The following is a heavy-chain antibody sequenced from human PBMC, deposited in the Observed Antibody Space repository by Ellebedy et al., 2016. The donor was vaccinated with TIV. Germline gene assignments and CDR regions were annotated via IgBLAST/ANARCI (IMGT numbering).Heavy chain of an antibody. J-gene: IGHJ6*01. CDR1: GFTFNNYV. D-gene: IGHD2-15*01. CDR3: VRDQSCSGGSCYVMRNGMDV. Sequence: GGSLRLXXAASGFTFNNYVMHWVRQAPGKGLEWVALIWPDGSYKYYADSVKGRFTISRDNSKDTLYVQMNSLRAEDTALYYCVRDQSCSGGSCYVMRNGMDVWGQGTTVTVSS. CDR2: IWPDGSYK. V-gene: IGHV3-33*01.